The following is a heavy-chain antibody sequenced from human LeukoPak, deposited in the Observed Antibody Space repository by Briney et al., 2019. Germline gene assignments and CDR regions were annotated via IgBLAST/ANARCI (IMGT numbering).Heavy chain of an antibody. V-gene: IGHV1-18*01. Sequence: ASVKVSCKASGYTFTSYGISWVRQAPGQGLEWMGWISAYNGNTNYAQKFQGRVTMTTDTSTSTAYMELRSLRSDDTAVFYCARVILFKDYYDSSDTYYWFDPWGQGTLVTVSS. CDR1: GYTFTSYG. J-gene: IGHJ5*02. D-gene: IGHD3-22*01. CDR2: ISAYNGNT. CDR3: ARVILFKDYYDSSDTYYWFDP.